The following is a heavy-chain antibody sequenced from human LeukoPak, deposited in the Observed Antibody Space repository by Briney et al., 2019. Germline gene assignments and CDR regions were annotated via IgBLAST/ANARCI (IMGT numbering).Heavy chain of an antibody. J-gene: IGHJ6*02. V-gene: IGHV4-61*01. D-gene: IGHD3-9*01. CDR1: GGSVSSGSYY. Sequence: SETLSLTCTVSGGSVSSGSYYWSWIRQPPGKGLEWIGYIYYSGSTNYNPSLKSRVTISVDTSKNQFSLKLSSVTAADTAVYYCARGTYYDILTGESHYYGMDVWGQGTTVTVSS. CDR3: ARGTYYDILTGESHYYGMDV. CDR2: IYYSGST.